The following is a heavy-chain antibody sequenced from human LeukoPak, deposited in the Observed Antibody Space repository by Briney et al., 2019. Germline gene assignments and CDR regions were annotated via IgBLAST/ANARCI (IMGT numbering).Heavy chain of an antibody. J-gene: IGHJ3*02. CDR2: ITSNGGRA. Sequence: PGGSLRLSCAASGFTFSSYVMHWVRQAPGKGLEYVSTITSNGGRAFYAPSVKGRFTISRDNSKNTLYLQMGSLRAEDMAVYYCARGGVYYDSSGYYAFDIWGQGTMVTASS. CDR1: GFTFSSYV. D-gene: IGHD3-22*01. CDR3: ARGGVYYDSSGYYAFDI. V-gene: IGHV3-64*01.